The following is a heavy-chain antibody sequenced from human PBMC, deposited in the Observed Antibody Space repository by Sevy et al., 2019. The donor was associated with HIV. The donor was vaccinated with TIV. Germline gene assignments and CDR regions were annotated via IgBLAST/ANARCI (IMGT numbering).Heavy chain of an antibody. D-gene: IGHD5-18*01. CDR3: ARDKNAAMVTPFDF. J-gene: IGHJ4*01. CDR1: RFTVSNYW. CDR2: ITEDGKET. Sequence: GGSLRLSCVASRFTVSNYWMNWVRQAPGMGLEWVAKITEDGKETYYLDSVKGRFTISRDNAKNSLYLQMTSLRAEDTAVYYCARDKNAAMVTPFDFWGQGTLVTVSS. V-gene: IGHV3-7*03.